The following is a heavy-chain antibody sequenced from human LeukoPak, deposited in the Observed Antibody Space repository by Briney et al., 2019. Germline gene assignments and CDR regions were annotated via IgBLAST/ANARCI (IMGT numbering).Heavy chain of an antibody. Sequence: SEALSLTCTVSGGSVSGGNYFWTWIRQPPGKGLEWIGYMYYSGSTYYNPSLKSRVIISVDPSKYQFTLKLTSVSAADTAMYYCARATDAIFDWFDSWGQGTLVTVSS. CDR2: MYYSGST. V-gene: IGHV4-30-4*01. J-gene: IGHJ5*01. CDR3: ARATDAIFDWFDS. D-gene: IGHD2-21*02. CDR1: GGSVSGGNYF.